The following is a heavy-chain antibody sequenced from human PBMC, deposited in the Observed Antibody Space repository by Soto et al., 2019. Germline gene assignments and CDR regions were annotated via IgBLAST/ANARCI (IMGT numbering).Heavy chain of an antibody. J-gene: IGHJ5*02. V-gene: IGHV4-59*01. Sequence: SETLSLTCTVSGGSISSYYWSWIRQPPSKGLEWIGHTHYSGSTNYNPSLKTRVTISLYMSKNQFSRNLSSVATADTAVYYCARSPHPYIDGYDYLDPWGPGTLDTVSS. CDR1: GGSISSYY. D-gene: IGHD5-12*01. CDR3: ARSPHPYIDGYDYLDP. CDR2: THYSGST.